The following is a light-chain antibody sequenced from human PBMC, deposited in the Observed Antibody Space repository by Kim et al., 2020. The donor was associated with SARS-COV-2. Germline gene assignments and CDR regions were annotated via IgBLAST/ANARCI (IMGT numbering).Light chain of an antibody. CDR3: QQYKDWPPT. J-gene: IGKJ4*01. CDR2: DAS. V-gene: IGKV3-15*01. CDR1: QSISVY. Sequence: ASPGERATLSCRASQSISVYLAWYQPKPGQAPRRLIYDASTRATGIPARFSGSGSGTEFTLTISSLQSEDFAVYYCQQYKDWPPTFGGGTKVDIK.